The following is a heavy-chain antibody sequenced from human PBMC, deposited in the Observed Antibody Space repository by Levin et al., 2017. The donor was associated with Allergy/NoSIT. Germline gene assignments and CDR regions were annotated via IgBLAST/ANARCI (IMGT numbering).Heavy chain of an antibody. CDR3: ANSGYSDSSDVWTGSYY. D-gene: IGHD6-6*01. Sequence: GGSLRLSCAASGFTFHDHAMTWVRQTPGNGLEWVSSISAGAVSSYYANSVRGRFTISRDDSKNTLFLQMNGLRVEDTAVYYCANSGYSDSSDVWTGSYYWGQGIRVTVSS. CDR2: ISAGAVSS. CDR1: GFTFHDHA. J-gene: IGHJ4*02. V-gene: IGHV3-23*01.